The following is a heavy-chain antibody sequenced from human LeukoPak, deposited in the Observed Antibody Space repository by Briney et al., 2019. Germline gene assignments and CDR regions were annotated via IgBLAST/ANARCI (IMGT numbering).Heavy chain of an antibody. Sequence: GGSLRLSCAASGLPFSSYTMTWGRQAPGKGLEWVSAISASGDSTYYADSVKGRFTISRDNSKNTLYLQMDSLRAEDTALYCCVKGGHFDYWGQGALVTVSS. CDR1: GLPFSSYT. CDR2: ISASGDST. CDR3: VKGGHFDY. V-gene: IGHV3-23*01. J-gene: IGHJ4*02.